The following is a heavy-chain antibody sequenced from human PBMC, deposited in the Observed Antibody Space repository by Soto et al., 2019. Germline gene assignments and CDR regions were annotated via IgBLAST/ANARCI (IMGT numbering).Heavy chain of an antibody. CDR1: GFTFNNYN. Sequence: EVQVVESGGGLVKPGGSLRLSCAASGFTFNNYNMNWVRQGPGKGLEWVASISSKSNQIFHADSVKGRFTISRDNAKNSRYLHMNNLRAEDTGVYYCAKDRGVGSRVSGGLDVWGRGTTVTVSS. V-gene: IGHV3-21*01. CDR3: AKDRGVGSRVSGGLDV. CDR2: ISSKSNQI. D-gene: IGHD2-15*01. J-gene: IGHJ6*02.